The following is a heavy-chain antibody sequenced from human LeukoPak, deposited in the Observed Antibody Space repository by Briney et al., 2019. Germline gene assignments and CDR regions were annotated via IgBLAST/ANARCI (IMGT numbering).Heavy chain of an antibody. CDR1: GFTFSSYW. V-gene: IGHV3-23*01. Sequence: GGSLRLSCAASGFTFSSYWMSWVRQAPGKGLGWVSAISGGGGSTYYADSVKGRFTISRDNAKNSLYLQMNSLRAEDTAVYYCARDLDMTTVTAGAGNWFDPWGQGTLVTVSS. CDR2: ISGGGGST. J-gene: IGHJ5*02. D-gene: IGHD4-17*01. CDR3: ARDLDMTTVTAGAGNWFDP.